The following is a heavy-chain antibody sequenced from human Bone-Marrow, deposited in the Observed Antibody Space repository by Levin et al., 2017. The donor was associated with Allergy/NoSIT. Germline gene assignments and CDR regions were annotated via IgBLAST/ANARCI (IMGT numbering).Heavy chain of an antibody. CDR3: VRDSGYGGDDY. V-gene: IGHV3-48*02. J-gene: IGHJ4*02. Sequence: PPASVKVSCTASGFSFSTWKMNWVRQAPGKGLEWISYISPSGDNIHYADSVTGRFTISRDNAKKSLYLQMSSLRDGDTALYYCVRDSGYGGDDYWGQGTLVTVSS. CDR1: GFSFSTWK. CDR2: ISPSGDNI. D-gene: IGHD5-18*01.